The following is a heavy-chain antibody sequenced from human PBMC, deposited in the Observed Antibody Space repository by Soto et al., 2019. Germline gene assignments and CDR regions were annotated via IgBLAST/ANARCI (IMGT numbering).Heavy chain of an antibody. J-gene: IGHJ5*02. CDR2: ISGRSGYT. Sequence: KTGGSLRLSCAASGFTFSDYYMTWIRQAPGKGLEWVSYISGRSGYTKYADSVKGRFTISRDNANNSLYLQMNSLRAEDTAVYYCARRAVTTMNTRIYNWFDPWGQGTLVTVSS. V-gene: IGHV3-11*06. D-gene: IGHD4-17*01. CDR1: GFTFSDYY. CDR3: ARRAVTTMNTRIYNWFDP.